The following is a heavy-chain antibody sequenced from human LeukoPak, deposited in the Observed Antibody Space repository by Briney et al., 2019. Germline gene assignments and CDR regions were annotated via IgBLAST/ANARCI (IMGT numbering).Heavy chain of an antibody. Sequence: GGSLRLSCAASGFTFSNYDMHWVRQPTGKGLEWVSGIGILGDTFYLGSVKGRFTISRESAKNSLYLQMNSLRAGDTAVYYCAREELVGATIDYWGQGTLVTVSS. J-gene: IGHJ4*02. CDR1: GFTFSNYD. CDR2: IGILGDT. CDR3: AREELVGATIDY. V-gene: IGHV3-13*01. D-gene: IGHD1-26*01.